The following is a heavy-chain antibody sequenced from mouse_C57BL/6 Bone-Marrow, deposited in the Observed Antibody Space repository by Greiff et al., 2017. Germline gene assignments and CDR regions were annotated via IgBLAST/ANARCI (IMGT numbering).Heavy chain of an antibody. D-gene: IGHD2-2*01. J-gene: IGHJ3*01. CDR1: GYTFTDYE. CDR2: IDPETGGT. V-gene: IGHV1-15*01. Sequence: SGAELVRPGASVTLSCKASGYTFTDYEMHWVKQTPVHGLEWIGAIDPETGGTAYNQKFKGKAILTADKSSSTAYMELRSLTSEDSAVYYCTRPLWLRRKGFAYWGQGTLVTVSA. CDR3: TRPLWLRRKGFAY.